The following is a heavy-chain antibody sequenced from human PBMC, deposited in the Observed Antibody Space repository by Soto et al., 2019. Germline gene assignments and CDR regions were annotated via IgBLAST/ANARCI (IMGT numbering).Heavy chain of an antibody. V-gene: IGHV1-69*02. J-gene: IGHJ5*02. CDR1: GGTFSSYT. Sequence: QVQLVQSGAEVKKPGSSVKVSCKASGGTFSSYTISWVRQAPGQGLEWMGRIIPILGIANYAQKFQGRVTITADKSTGTAYMELSSLRSEDTAVYYCAWSSGFVNWFDPWGQGTLVTVSS. CDR3: AWSSGFVNWFDP. D-gene: IGHD6-25*01. CDR2: IIPILGIA.